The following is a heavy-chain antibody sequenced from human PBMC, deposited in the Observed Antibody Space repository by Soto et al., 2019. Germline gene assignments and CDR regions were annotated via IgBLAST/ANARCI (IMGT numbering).Heavy chain of an antibody. J-gene: IGHJ4*02. V-gene: IGHV3-48*03. CDR3: ARVMYATWSSFDY. CDR2: ITTSRSST. D-gene: IGHD2-8*01. Sequence: PGGSLRLSCAASGFSFNNFEMAWVRQAPGKGLEWVSYITTSRSSTYYADSVKGRFTISRDNAKNSLFLQMSSLRAEDTAVYYCARVMYATWSSFDYWGQGTQVTVSS. CDR1: GFSFNNFE.